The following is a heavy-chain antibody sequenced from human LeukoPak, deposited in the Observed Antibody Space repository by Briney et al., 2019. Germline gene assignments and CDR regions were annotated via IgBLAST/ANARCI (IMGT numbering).Heavy chain of an antibody. CDR2: MNPNSGNT. CDR1: GYTFTSYD. D-gene: IGHD3-9*01. Sequence: AASVKVSCKASGYTFTSYDINWVRQATGQGLEWMGWMNPNSGNTGYAQKFQGRVTITRNTSISTAYMELSSLRSDDTAVFYCARSPDILTGENFDYWGQGTLVTVSS. CDR3: ARSPDILTGENFDY. J-gene: IGHJ4*02. V-gene: IGHV1-8*03.